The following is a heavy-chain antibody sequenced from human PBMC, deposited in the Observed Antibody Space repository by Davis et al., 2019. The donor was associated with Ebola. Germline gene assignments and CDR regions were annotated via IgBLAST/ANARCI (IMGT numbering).Heavy chain of an antibody. CDR3: ARGWLQSGMDV. CDR2: TYYNSKWYN. V-gene: IGHV6-1*01. CDR1: GDSVSTNIG. Sequence: PSETLSLTCDISGDSVSTNIGWNWIRQSPSRGLEWLGRTYYNSKWYNDYAVSVKSRITINPDTAKNQVSLQMNSVTPEDTAVYYCARGWLQSGMDVWGKGTTVTVSS. J-gene: IGHJ6*04. D-gene: IGHD6-19*01.